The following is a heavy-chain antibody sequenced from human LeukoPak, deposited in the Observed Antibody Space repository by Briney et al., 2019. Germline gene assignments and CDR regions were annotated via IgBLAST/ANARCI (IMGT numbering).Heavy chain of an antibody. CDR2: IHLSGIT. CDR3: PRERFGYSED. D-gene: IGHD3-10*01. CDR1: GGSISSNY. J-gene: IGHJ4*02. V-gene: IGHV4-59*01. Sequence: PSQTLSLTCTVAGGSISSNYWRWIRQPPGKGLEWIGYIHLSGITNSKPSLKSRVTVSVDTPTNQFSLNLSSLTPPDSALYYCPRERFGYSEDWGPGSPVT.